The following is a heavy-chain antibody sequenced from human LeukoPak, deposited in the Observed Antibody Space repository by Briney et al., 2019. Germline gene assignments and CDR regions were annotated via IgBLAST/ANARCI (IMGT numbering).Heavy chain of an antibody. CDR2: IYHSGST. D-gene: IGHD6-13*01. CDR1: GGSISSSNW. CDR3: ARGSIAAAGRLFDY. J-gene: IGHJ4*02. V-gene: IGHV4-4*02. Sequence: SETLSLTCAVSGGSISSSNWWSWVRQPPGKGLEWMGEIYHSGSTNYNPSLKSRVTTSVDKSKNQFSLKLSSVTAADTAVYYCARGSIAAAGRLFDYWGQGTLVTVSS.